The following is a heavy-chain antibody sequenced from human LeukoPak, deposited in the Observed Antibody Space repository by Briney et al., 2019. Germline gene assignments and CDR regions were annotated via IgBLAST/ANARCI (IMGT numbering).Heavy chain of an antibody. V-gene: IGHV3-66*01. CDR1: GFTVSSNY. CDR2: IYSGGST. D-gene: IGHD3-10*01. CDR3: ARDSRWFGELFPPGYFDY. Sequence: GGSLRLSCAASGFTVSSNYMSWVRQAPGKGLEWVSVIYSGGSTYYADYVKGRFTISRDNSKNTLYLQMNSLRAEDTAVYYCARDSRWFGELFPPGYFDYWGQGTLVTVSS. J-gene: IGHJ4*02.